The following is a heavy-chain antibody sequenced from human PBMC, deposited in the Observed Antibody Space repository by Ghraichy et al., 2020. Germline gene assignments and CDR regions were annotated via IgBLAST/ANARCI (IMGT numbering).Heavy chain of an antibody. D-gene: IGHD6-19*01. J-gene: IGHJ6*02. Sequence: ASVKVSCKASGYTFTGYYMHWVRQAPGQGLQWMGWINPNSGGTNYAQKFQGWVTMTRDTSISTAYMELSRLRSDDTAVYYCARDIAVADYGMDVWGQGTTVTVSS. CDR3: ARDIAVADYGMDV. CDR1: GYTFTGYY. CDR2: INPNSGGT. V-gene: IGHV1-2*04.